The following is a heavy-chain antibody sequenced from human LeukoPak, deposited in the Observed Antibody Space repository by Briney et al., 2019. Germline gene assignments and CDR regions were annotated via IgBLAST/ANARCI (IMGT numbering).Heavy chain of an antibody. CDR1: GYTFTSYY. D-gene: IGHD3-16*01. CDR3: ARTFRRSKHFVY. V-gene: IGHV1-46*03. J-gene: IGHJ4*02. CDR2: INPSGGST. Sequence: GASMKVSCKASGYTFTSYYMHWVRQAPGQGLEWMGIINPSGGSTSYAQKFQGRVTMTRDTSTSTVYMELSSLRSEDTAVYCCARTFRRSKHFVYWDQGTLVTVSS.